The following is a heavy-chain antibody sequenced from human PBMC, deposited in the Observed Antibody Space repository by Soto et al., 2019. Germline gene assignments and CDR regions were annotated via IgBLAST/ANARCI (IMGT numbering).Heavy chain of an antibody. D-gene: IGHD3-3*01. CDR1: GGSMSSST. CDR2: IPHSGRS. CDR3: ARVAVEYYYDMWSGATSYALDV. Sequence: PSETLSLTCAVSGGSMSSSTWCWIRPPPGKGQEFIGSIPHSGRSKYNPSLKDRIILSVDVSTNQVSLNLNSMKAADTAVYYCARVAVEYYYDMWSGATSYALDVWGQGTTVTVSS. V-gene: IGHV4-59*13. J-gene: IGHJ6*02.